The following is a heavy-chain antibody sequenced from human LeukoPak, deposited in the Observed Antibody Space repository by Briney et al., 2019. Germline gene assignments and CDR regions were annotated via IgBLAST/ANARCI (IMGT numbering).Heavy chain of an antibody. Sequence: PGGSLRLSCAAFGFTFSSFAIHWVRQAPGKGLDWVAVIWYDGTYKYYADSVKGRFTISRDNSRDTAYLQMYNLRVEDTAVYYCAKDKVAVAGYFDRWGQGTLVTVSS. J-gene: IGHJ4*02. CDR3: AKDKVAVAGYFDR. D-gene: IGHD6-19*01. CDR2: IWYDGTYK. V-gene: IGHV3-30*02. CDR1: GFTFSSFA.